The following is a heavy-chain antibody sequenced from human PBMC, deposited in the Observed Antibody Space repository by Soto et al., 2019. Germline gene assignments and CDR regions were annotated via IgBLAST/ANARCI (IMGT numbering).Heavy chain of an antibody. D-gene: IGHD6-6*01. CDR3: ARDNEYSSSSGALDI. J-gene: IGHJ3*02. Sequence: GGTLRLSCAASEFTFSDYYMNWIRKAPGKGLEWFSYISSSGSTISYADSVKGRVNISRDNAKVSLYLQMNSLRAEDTAVYYCARDNEYSSSSGALDIWGQGTMVTVSS. CDR2: ISSSGSTI. V-gene: IGHV3-11*01. CDR1: EFTFSDYY.